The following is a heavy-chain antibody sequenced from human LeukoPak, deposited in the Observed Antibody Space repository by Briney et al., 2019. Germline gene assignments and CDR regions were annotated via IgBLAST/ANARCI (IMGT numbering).Heavy chain of an antibody. J-gene: IGHJ4*02. CDR3: GSGSTWLP. V-gene: IGHV3-7*01. Sequence: PGRSLRLSCAASGFNFSAYWMSWVRQVPGKGLEWVGNIKEDGSEKHYVDSVRGRFTISRDNAKNSLYLQMNTLRAEDTAVYYCGSGSTWLPRGQGTLVTVSS. D-gene: IGHD6-13*01. CDR1: GFNFSAYW. CDR2: IKEDGSEK.